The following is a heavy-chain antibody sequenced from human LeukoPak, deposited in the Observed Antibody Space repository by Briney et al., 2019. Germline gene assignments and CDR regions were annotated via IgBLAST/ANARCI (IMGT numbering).Heavy chain of an antibody. D-gene: IGHD4-11*01. V-gene: IGHV3-7*01. CDR2: INQDGTEK. J-gene: IGHJ4*02. CDR1: GFTFTTYW. Sequence: GGSLRLSCAASGFTFTTYWMTWVRQAPGKGLEWVANINQDGTEKYYVDSVKGRFTISRDNAKNSLYLQMNSLRAEDTAVYYCARDYSNYPKADYWGQGTLVTVSS. CDR3: ARDYSNYPKADY.